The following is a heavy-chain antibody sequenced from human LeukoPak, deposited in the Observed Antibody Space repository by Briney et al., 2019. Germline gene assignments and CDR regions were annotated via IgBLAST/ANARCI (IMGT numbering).Heavy chain of an antibody. Sequence: GESLKISCKGSGYSFTSYWIGWVRQMPGKGLEWMGIIYPGDSDTRYSPSFQGQVTISADKSISTAYPQWSSLKASDTAMYYCARHGDPTTVTTWYFDLWGRGTLVTVSS. CDR2: IYPGDSDT. D-gene: IGHD4-11*01. CDR1: GYSFTSYW. CDR3: ARHGDPTTVTTWYFDL. J-gene: IGHJ2*01. V-gene: IGHV5-51*01.